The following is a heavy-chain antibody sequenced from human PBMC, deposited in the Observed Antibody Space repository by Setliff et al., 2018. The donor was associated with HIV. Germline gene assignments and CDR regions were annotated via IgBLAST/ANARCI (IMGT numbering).Heavy chain of an antibody. CDR1: GFIFSTYN. CDR3: ARVNVDTNWFDP. D-gene: IGHD5-18*01. CDR2: ISGSGDSI. V-gene: IGHV3-21*01. J-gene: IGHJ5*02. Sequence: GGSLRLSCEGNGFIFSTYNMNWVRQAPGKGLEWVAAISGSGDSIFYADSVKGRFTVSRDTAKNTVYLQMNSLRAEDTAVYYCARVNVDTNWFDPWGQGTLVTVSS.